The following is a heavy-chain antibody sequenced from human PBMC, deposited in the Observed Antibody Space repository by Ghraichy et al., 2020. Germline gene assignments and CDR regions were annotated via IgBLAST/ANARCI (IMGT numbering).Heavy chain of an antibody. Sequence: LSLTCTVSGGSISSGGYYWSWIRQHPGKGLEWIGYIYYSGSTYYNPSLKSRVTISVDTSKNQFSLKLSSVTAADTAVYYCARAVAAAGTGDAFDIWGQGTMVTVSS. CDR2: IYYSGST. CDR1: GGSISSGGYY. V-gene: IGHV4-31*02. J-gene: IGHJ3*02. CDR3: ARAVAAAGTGDAFDI. D-gene: IGHD6-13*01.